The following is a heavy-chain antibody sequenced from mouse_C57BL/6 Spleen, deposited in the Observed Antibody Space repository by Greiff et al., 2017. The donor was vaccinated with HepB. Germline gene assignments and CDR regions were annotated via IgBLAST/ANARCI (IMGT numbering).Heavy chain of an antibody. J-gene: IGHJ3*01. CDR2: ISDGGSYT. CDR3: ARRDGNYVFAY. D-gene: IGHD2-1*01. V-gene: IGHV5-4*03. Sequence: EVKLQESGGGLVKPGGSLKLSCAASGFTFSSYAMSWVRQTPEKRLEWVATISDGGSYTYYPDNVKGRFTISRDNAKNNLYLQMSHLKSEDTAMYYCARRDGNYVFAYWGQGTLVTVSA. CDR1: GFTFSSYA.